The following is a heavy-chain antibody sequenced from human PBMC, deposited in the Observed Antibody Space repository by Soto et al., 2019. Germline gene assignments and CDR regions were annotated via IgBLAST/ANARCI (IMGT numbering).Heavy chain of an antibody. CDR3: ARELDGLDV. V-gene: IGHV3-11*05. Sequence: QVQLVESGGGSVKPGGSLRLSCAASRLTFSDYYMSWIRQAPGKGLEWVSYITSRGSYTNYADPVQGRFTITRDNAKNSLYLQMNSLRAEDTAVYYCARELDGLDVWGQGTTVTVAS. CDR2: ITSRGSYT. CDR1: RLTFSDYY. J-gene: IGHJ6*02.